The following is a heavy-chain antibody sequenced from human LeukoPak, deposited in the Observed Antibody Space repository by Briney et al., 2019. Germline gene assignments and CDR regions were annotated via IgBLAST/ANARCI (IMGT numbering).Heavy chain of an antibody. CDR1: GGTFSSYA. D-gene: IGHD3-16*01. CDR3: ARCLTDVPRCYYYYGMDV. J-gene: IGHJ6*02. CDR2: IIPIFGTA. Sequence: SVKVSCKASGGTFSSYAISWVRQAAGQGLEWMGGIIPIFGTANYAQKFQGRVTITADESTSTAYMELSSLRSEDTAVYYCARCLTDVPRCYYYYGMDVWGQGTTVTVSS. V-gene: IGHV1-69*01.